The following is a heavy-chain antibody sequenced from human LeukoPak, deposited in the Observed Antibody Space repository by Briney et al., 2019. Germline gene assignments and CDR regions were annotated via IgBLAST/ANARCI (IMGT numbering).Heavy chain of an antibody. Sequence: ASVKVSCKASGYNFTGYYLHWVRQAPGQGLEWMGWINPNTGGTNYAQKFQGRVTMTRDTSISTAYMELSRLRSDDTAMYYCARRRSSGPLDYWGQGALVTVSS. J-gene: IGHJ4*02. V-gene: IGHV1-2*02. D-gene: IGHD3-22*01. CDR1: GYNFTGYY. CDR2: INPNTGGT. CDR3: ARRRSSGPLDY.